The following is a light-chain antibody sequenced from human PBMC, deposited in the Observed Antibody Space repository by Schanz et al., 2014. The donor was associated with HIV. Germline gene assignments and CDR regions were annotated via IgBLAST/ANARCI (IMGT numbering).Light chain of an antibody. Sequence: QTVVTQEPSLTVSPGGTVILTCGSSTGPVTSGHFPYWFQQMPGQAPRTLIYDTNNRHSWAPARFSGSLLGGKAALTLSGAQPEDEADYYCLLSYSAARQVVFGGGTKVTVL. CDR1: TGPVTSGHF. CDR3: LLSYSAARQVV. J-gene: IGLJ2*01. CDR2: DTN. V-gene: IGLV7-46*01.